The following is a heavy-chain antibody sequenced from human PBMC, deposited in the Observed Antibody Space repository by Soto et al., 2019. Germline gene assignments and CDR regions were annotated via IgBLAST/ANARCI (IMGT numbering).Heavy chain of an antibody. J-gene: IGHJ4*02. V-gene: IGHV3-48*02. CDR2: ISSSSDKT. CDR3: ARLPKGSLVTA. Sequence: LVESGGALVYPGGSLRLSCIASGFSFSDYSMNWVRQAPGKGLQWVSYISSSSDKTYYADSVKGRFTVSRDNAKNALFLEMNSLRDDDTATYYCARLPKGSLVTAWGQGPRFTVSS. CDR1: GFSFSDYS. D-gene: IGHD2-21*02.